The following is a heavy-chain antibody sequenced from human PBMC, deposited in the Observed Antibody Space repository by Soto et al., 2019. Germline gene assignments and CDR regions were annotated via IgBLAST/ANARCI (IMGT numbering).Heavy chain of an antibody. CDR2: INSDGSRT. CDR3: ARDRWGGGRDMDV. Sequence: EVQLVESGGGLVQPGGSLRLSCAASGFTFSTYWIHWVRQAPGKGLVWVSRINSDGSRTNYADSVKGRFTISRDNAKKTLFLQMNSLRAEDTAVYYCARDRWGGGRDMDVWGQGTTVTVSS. CDR1: GFTFSTYW. V-gene: IGHV3-74*01. D-gene: IGHD3-10*01. J-gene: IGHJ6*02.